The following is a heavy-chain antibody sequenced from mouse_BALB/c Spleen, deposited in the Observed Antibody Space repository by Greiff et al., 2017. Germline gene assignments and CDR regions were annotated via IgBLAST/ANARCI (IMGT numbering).Heavy chain of an antibody. Sequence: EVQVVESGPGLVKPSQSLSLTCSVTGYSITSGYYWNWIRQFPGNKLEWMGYISYDGSNNYNPSLKNRISITRDTSKNQFFLKLNSVTTEDTATYYCAREEGLFAYWGQGTLVTVSA. V-gene: IGHV3-6*02. CDR1: GYSITSGYY. CDR3: AREEGLFAY. J-gene: IGHJ3*01. CDR2: ISYDGSN. D-gene: IGHD3-3*01.